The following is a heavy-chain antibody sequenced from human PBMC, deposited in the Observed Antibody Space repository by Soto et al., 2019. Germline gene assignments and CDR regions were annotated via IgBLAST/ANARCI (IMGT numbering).Heavy chain of an antibody. D-gene: IGHD4-4*01. J-gene: IGHJ5*02. Sequence: QVQLVQSGAEVRKPGASVRVSCKATGYSFTHHDINWLRQAAGQGLEWMGWMNPNSGNAVYAQKFQGRVTMTRNTSITTAHIEVTSLKSEDTAVYFCARGAYNDYSHWFDTWGQGTLVTVSS. CDR2: MNPNSGNA. V-gene: IGHV1-8*01. CDR3: ARGAYNDYSHWFDT. CDR1: GYSFTHHD.